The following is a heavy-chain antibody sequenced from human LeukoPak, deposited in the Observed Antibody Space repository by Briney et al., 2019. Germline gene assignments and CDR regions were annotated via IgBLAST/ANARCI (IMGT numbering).Heavy chain of an antibody. CDR1: GGSFSGYY. CDR2: INHSGST. D-gene: IGHD6-25*01. CDR3: ARGFGMAAAGRYYFDY. J-gene: IGHJ4*02. V-gene: IGHV4-34*01. Sequence: SETLSLTCAVYGGSFSGYYWSWIRQPPGKGLEWIGEINHSGSTNYNPSLKSRVTISVDTSKHQFSLRLSSVTAADTAVYYCARGFGMAAAGRYYFDYWGQGTLVTVSS.